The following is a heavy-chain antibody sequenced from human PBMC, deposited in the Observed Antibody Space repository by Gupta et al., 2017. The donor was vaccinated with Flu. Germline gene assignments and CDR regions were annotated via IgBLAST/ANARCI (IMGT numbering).Heavy chain of an antibody. D-gene: IGHD3-10*01. CDR2: INGRSIST. CDR1: DTTVNKYG. V-gene: IGHV1-18*01. CDR3: ATDAVGRGTFDF. J-gene: IGHJ4*02. Sequence: QVQLVHSGAEVRTPGAIVTVPCQPSDTTVNKYGSSWVRQARGKGIVWLGWINGRSISTNDAQKFQARVTMTTDTSANTAYMELRSLTSDDTAVYYCATDAVGRGTFDFWGQGTLVTVSS.